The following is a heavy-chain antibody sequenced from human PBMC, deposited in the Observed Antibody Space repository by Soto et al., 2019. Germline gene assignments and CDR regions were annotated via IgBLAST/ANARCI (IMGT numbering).Heavy chain of an antibody. Sequence: QITLKESGPTLVKPTQTLTLTCTFSGFSLSSTRMAVGWIRQPPGKALEWLALIYWDDDKRYSPFMKSRLTITYDPSKNQVVLTMSNMDPVDTARYYCDHIVVASLGYYFDYWGQGSQVTYSS. V-gene: IGHV2-5*02. D-gene: IGHD5-12*01. CDR3: DHIVVASLGYYFDY. CDR1: GFSLSSTRMA. J-gene: IGHJ4*02. CDR2: IYWDDDK.